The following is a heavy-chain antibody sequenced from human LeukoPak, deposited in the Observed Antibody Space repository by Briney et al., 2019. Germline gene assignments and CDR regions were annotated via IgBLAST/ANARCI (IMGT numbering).Heavy chain of an antibody. CDR2: ISYDGSNK. D-gene: IGHD3-10*01. CDR1: GFTFSSYG. CDR3: AKDIVSHGSGSLIDY. Sequence: PGGSLRLSCAASGFTFSSYGMHWVRQAPGKGLEWVAVISYDGSNKYYADSVKGRFTISRDNSKNTLYLQMNSLRAEDTAVYYCAKDIVSHGSGSLIDYWGQGTLVTVSS. V-gene: IGHV3-30*18. J-gene: IGHJ4*02.